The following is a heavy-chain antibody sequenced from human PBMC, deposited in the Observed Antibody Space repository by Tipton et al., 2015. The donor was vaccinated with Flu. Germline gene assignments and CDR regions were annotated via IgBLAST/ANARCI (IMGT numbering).Heavy chain of an antibody. J-gene: IGHJ4*02. CDR1: GGPISCYY. CDR2: IYYSGST. D-gene: IGHD3-22*01. CDR3: ARVDYYDSSGYYPFDY. Sequence: TLSLTCTVSGGPISCYYWSWIRQPPGKGLEWIGYIYYSGSTNYNPSLKSRVTISVDTSKNQFSLKLSSVTAADTAVYYCARVDYYDSSGYYPFDYWGQGTLVTVSS. V-gene: IGHV4-59*01.